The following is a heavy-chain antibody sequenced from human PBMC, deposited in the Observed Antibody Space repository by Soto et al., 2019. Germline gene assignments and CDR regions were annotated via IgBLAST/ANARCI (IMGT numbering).Heavy chain of an antibody. CDR1: GFTFSSYS. Sequence: GGSLRLSCAASGFTFSSYSMNWVRQAPGKGLEWVSSISSSSSYIYYADSVKGRFTISRDNAKNSLYLQMNSLRAEDTAVYYCARGQGSGYPGDGAFDIWGQGTMVTVSS. CDR3: ARGQGSGYPGDGAFDI. CDR2: ISSSSSYI. D-gene: IGHD5-12*01. J-gene: IGHJ3*02. V-gene: IGHV3-21*01.